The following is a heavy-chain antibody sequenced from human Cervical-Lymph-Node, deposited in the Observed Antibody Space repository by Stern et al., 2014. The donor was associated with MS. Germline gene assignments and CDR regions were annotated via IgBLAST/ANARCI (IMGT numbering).Heavy chain of an antibody. CDR1: GFTFSSYG. CDR2: IWYDGSNT. Sequence: VQMVESGGGVVQPGRSLRLSCAASGFTFSSYGMHWVRQAPGKGLEWGAVIWYDGSNTDYADSVKGRFPISRDNSKNTLYLQMNSLRAEDTAVYYCARDRHDLGYCSGGSCYLPDYWGQGTLVTVSS. V-gene: IGHV3-33*01. D-gene: IGHD2-15*01. CDR3: ARDRHDLGYCSGGSCYLPDY. J-gene: IGHJ4*02.